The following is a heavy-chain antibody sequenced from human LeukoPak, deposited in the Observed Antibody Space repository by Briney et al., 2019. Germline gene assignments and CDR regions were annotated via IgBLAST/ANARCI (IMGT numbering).Heavy chain of an antibody. CDR1: GFSFSGYL. CDR3: VRDAGTIWNYNNDPFDI. D-gene: IGHD1-7*01. Sequence: GGSLRRSGAGSGFSFSGYLRHWVRQAPGKGLEWVAGISNDAANEDHVDSGRGRFTISRANSKNTVYLQMNNLRAEDTAVYSCVRDAGTIWNYNNDPFDIWGHGTMVTVSS. J-gene: IGHJ3*02. V-gene: IGHV3-30*17. CDR2: ISNDAANE.